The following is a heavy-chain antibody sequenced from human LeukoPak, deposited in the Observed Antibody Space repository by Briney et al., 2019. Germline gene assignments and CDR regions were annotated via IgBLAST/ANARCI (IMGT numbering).Heavy chain of an antibody. D-gene: IGHD2-2*01. V-gene: IGHV1-2*02. Sequence: ASVKVSCKASGYTFTAYYMHWVRQAPGQGLEWMGWINPNSGGTNYAQKFQGRVTMTRDTSISTAYMELSRLRSDDTAVYYCARVIGYCSSTRCPPFDCWGQGTLVTVSS. CDR3: ARVIGYCSSTRCPPFDC. J-gene: IGHJ4*02. CDR1: GYTFTAYY. CDR2: INPNSGGT.